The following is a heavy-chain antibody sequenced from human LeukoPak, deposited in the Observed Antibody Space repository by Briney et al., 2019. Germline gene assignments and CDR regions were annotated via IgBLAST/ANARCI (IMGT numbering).Heavy chain of an antibody. CDR2: IKTDGSST. D-gene: IGHD6-13*01. J-gene: IGHJ3*02. Sequence: GGSLRLSCAASGFTFSSYWMHWVRHAPGKGLVWVSHIKTDGSSTNYAESVKGRFTISRDNAKNSLYLQMNSLRAEDTAVYHCVREASGGTKGVSGTFDIWGQGTLVTVSS. V-gene: IGHV3-74*01. CDR1: GFTFSSYW. CDR3: VREASGGTKGVSGTFDI.